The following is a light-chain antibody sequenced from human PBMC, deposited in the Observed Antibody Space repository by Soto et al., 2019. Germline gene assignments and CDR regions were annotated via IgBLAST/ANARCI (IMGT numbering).Light chain of an antibody. V-gene: IGLV2-14*01. J-gene: IGLJ1*01. CDR2: DVS. CDR3: NSYTRRSTYV. Sequence: QSVLTHPASVSGSPGQSITISCTGTSTDIGRYNYVSWYQQHPGKAPKLMIYDVSNRPSGVSNRFSGSKSGNTASLTISGLQAEDEADYYSNSYTRRSTYVSGTGTNVTVL. CDR1: STDIGRYNY.